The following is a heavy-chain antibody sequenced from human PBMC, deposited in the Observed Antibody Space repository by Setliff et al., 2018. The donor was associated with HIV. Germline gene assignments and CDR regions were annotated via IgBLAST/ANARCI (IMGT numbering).Heavy chain of an antibody. CDR2: ISKDGSNK. CDR3: AKRRENSGPGDSNGFDV. J-gene: IGHJ6*02. CDR1: GFTFSSYG. Sequence: SLRLSCAASGFTFSSYGMHWVRQAPGKGLEWVAVISKDGSNKYYADSVKGRFTISRDNSKNTLYLQMNSLRVEDTAIYYCAKRRENSGPGDSNGFDVWGQGTTVTVSS. D-gene: IGHD3-10*01. V-gene: IGHV3-30*18.